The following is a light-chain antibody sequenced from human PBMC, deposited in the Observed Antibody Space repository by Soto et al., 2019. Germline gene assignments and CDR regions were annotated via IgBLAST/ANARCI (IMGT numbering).Light chain of an antibody. CDR1: QSVSSNY. CDR3: QQYGSSPRT. CDR2: GAS. Sequence: EIVLTQSPGTLSLSPGERATLSCRASQSVSSNYLAWYQQKPGQAPRLLIYGASSRATGIPDRFSGSGSGTDFTLTISRLEPVDFAVYYCQQYGSSPRTFGQGTKV. J-gene: IGKJ1*01. V-gene: IGKV3-20*01.